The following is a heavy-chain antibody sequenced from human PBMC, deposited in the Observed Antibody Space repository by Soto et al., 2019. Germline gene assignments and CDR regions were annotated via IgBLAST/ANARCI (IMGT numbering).Heavy chain of an antibody. Sequence: GSLRLLCSASGFTFSSYAMHWVRQAPGKRLEYVSGVRGNGDPPFYADSVKGRFTISRDNSKNTLYLQMSSLSADDTAVYYCVKSRGGNNFDFFDWGQGALVTVSS. V-gene: IGHV3-64D*06. D-gene: IGHD5-12*01. CDR2: VRGNGDPP. CDR3: VKSRGGNNFDFFD. J-gene: IGHJ4*02. CDR1: GFTFSSYA.